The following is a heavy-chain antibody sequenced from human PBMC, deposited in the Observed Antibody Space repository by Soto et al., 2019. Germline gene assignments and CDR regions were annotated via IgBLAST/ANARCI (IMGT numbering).Heavy chain of an antibody. CDR3: ARANPLDDYDILTGYSSRYYYGMDV. Sequence: SVKVSCKASGGTFSSYAISWVRQASGQGLEWMGGIIPIFGTANYAQKFQGRVTITADESTSTAYMELSSLRSEDTAVYYCARANPLDDYDILTGYSSRYYYGMDVWGQGTTVTVSS. CDR1: GGTFSSYA. V-gene: IGHV1-69*13. D-gene: IGHD3-9*01. J-gene: IGHJ6*02. CDR2: IIPIFGTA.